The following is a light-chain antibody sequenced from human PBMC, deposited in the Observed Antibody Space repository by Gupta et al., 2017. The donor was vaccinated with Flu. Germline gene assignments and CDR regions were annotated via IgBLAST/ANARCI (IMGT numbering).Light chain of an antibody. CDR1: QRISNY. Sequence: DIQMTQSPSSLSASIGDRVTITCRASQRISNYLNWYQQKPGKAPKVLIYAASSLQSGVPSRFSGNGSGTDFTLTISSLQPEDFATYFCQQGDSSSQSFGQGTKLEIK. V-gene: IGKV1-39*01. CDR2: AAS. J-gene: IGKJ2*03. CDR3: QQGDSSSQS.